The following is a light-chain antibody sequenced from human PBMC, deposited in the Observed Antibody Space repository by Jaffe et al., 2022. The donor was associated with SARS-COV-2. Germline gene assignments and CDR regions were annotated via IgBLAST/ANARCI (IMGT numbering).Light chain of an antibody. CDR3: QQYNIWPRT. CDR1: QSVSSD. Sequence: EIVMTQSPATLSVSPGERATLSCRASQSVSSDLAWYQQKPGQAPRLLIYGASTRATDIPARFSGSGSGTDFSLTISSLQSEDFAVYYCQQYNIWPRTFGQGTKVEIK. V-gene: IGKV3-15*01. CDR2: GAS. J-gene: IGKJ1*01.